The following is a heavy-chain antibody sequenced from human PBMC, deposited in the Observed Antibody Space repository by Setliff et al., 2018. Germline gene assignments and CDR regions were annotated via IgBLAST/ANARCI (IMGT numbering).Heavy chain of an antibody. J-gene: IGHJ6*03. CDR3: ARNAITGTTRKYYYYMDV. CDR2: IIPMFGT. D-gene: IGHD1-7*01. Sequence: ASVKVSCKASGGTFSSYVISWVREAPGQGLEWMGGIIPMFGTNYAQKFQGRVTITADESTSTAYMELSSLGSEDTAVYYCARNAITGTTRKYYYYMDVWGKGTTVTVSS. CDR1: GGTFSSYV. V-gene: IGHV1-69*13.